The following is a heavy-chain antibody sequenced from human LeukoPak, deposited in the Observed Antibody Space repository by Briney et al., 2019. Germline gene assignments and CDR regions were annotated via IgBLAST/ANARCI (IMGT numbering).Heavy chain of an antibody. CDR1: CGSISSYY. CDR2: IYYSGST. D-gene: IGHD3-16*01. V-gene: IGHV4-59*01. CDR3: ARDGGIARVYYYYYGMDV. Sequence: PSETLSLTCTVSCGSISSYYWSWTRQPPGKGLEWIGYIYYSGSTNYNPSLKSRVTISVDTSKNQFSLRLSSVTAADTAVYYCARDGGIARVYYYYYGMDVWGQGTTVTVSS. J-gene: IGHJ6*02.